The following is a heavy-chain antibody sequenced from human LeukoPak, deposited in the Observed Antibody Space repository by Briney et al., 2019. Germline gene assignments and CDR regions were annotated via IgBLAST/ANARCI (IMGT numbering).Heavy chain of an antibody. V-gene: IGHV5-51*01. CDR1: GYSFTSYW. D-gene: IGHD3-22*01. CDR3: ARKDYYDSSGFYYRDAFDI. J-gene: IGHJ3*02. Sequence: RGESLKISCKGSGYSFTSYWIGWVRQMPGKGLEWMGIIYPGDSDTRYSPSFQGQVTISADKSISTAYLQWSSLKASDTAMYYCARKDYYDSSGFYYRDAFDIWGQGTMVTVSS. CDR2: IYPGDSDT.